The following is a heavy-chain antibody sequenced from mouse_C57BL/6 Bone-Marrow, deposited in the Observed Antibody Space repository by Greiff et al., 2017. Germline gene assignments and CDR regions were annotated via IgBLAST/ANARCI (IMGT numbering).Heavy chain of an antibody. D-gene: IGHD2-5*01. V-gene: IGHV1-26*01. J-gene: IGHJ2*01. CDR3: ARERLTYYSNFDY. CDR2: INPNNGGT. CDR1: GYTFTDYY. Sequence: VQLQQSGPELVKPGASVKISCKASGYTFTDYYMNWVKQSHGQSLEWIGDINPNNGGTSYNQKFKGKDTLTVDKSSSTAYMELRSLTSEDSAVYYCARERLTYYSNFDYWGQGTTLTVSS.